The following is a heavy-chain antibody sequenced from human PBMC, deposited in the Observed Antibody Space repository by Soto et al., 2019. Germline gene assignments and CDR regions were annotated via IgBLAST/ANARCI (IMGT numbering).Heavy chain of an antibody. CDR1: GYTFTSYY. CDR3: ARAIAVAGRTGTFDY. CDR2: INPSGGST. J-gene: IGHJ4*02. D-gene: IGHD6-19*01. V-gene: IGHV1-46*01. Sequence: ASVKVSCKAAGYTFTSYYMHWVRQAPGQGLEWMGIINPSGGSTSYAQKFQGRVTMTRDTSTSTVYMELSSLRSEDTAVYYCARAIAVAGRTGTFDYWGQGTLVTVSS.